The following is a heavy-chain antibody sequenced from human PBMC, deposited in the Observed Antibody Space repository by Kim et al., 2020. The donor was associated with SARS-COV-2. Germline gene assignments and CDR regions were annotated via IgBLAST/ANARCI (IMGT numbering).Heavy chain of an antibody. CDR1: GGSIRNTYY. D-gene: IGHD6-19*01. J-gene: IGHJ2*01. CDR2: IYYSGSS. CDR3: ASPLTRLPLADSSEGQFEL. Sequence: SETLSLTCTVTGGSIRNTYYWGWIRQPPGKGLEWIGNIYYSGSSYYNPSLESRVTMSLDTPNSRLSLRLSSVTAADTAVYYCASPLTRLPLADSSEGQFELWGRGTLVIVSS. V-gene: IGHV4-39*01.